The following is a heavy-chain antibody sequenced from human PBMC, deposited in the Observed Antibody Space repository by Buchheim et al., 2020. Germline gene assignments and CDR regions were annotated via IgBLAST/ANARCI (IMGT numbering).Heavy chain of an antibody. CDR3: ARVGGLRFLEWLFHYFDY. D-gene: IGHD3-3*01. V-gene: IGHV4-34*01. CDR1: GGSFSGYY. J-gene: IGHJ4*02. Sequence: QVQLQQWGAGLLKPSETLSLTCAVYGGSFSGYYWSWIRQPPGKGLEWMGEINHSRSTNYNPSLKSRVTISVDTAKNQFYLKLSSVTAADTAVYYCARVGGLRFLEWLFHYFDYWGQGTL. CDR2: INHSRST.